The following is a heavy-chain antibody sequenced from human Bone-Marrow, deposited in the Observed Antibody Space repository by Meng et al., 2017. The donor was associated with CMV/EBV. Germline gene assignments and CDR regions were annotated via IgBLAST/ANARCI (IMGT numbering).Heavy chain of an antibody. D-gene: IGHD4-17*01. Sequence: SETLSLTCAVSGGSISSSNWWSWIRQSPGQGLEWIGSIYYSGNTYSGSTYYNASLKSRVTMSVDTSKNEFSLRLSSVTASDTAVYYCARQDGDYSAFDYWGQGTLVTVSS. CDR1: GGSISSSNW. CDR3: ARQDGDYSAFDY. J-gene: IGHJ4*02. CDR2: IYYSGNTYSGST. V-gene: IGHV4-39*01.